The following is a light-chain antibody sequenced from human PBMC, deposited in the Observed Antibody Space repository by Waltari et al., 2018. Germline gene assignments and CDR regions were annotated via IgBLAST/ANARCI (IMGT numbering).Light chain of an antibody. Sequence: DIQMTQSPSTLSASVGDTVSITCRASPSINRWLAWYQQKPGKAPNRLIYRASTLESGVPSRFSGSESGAEFTLTISSLQPDDFATYYCQQYSDDWTFGQGTKVEIK. J-gene: IGKJ1*01. CDR3: QQYSDDWT. CDR2: RAS. CDR1: PSINRW. V-gene: IGKV1-5*03.